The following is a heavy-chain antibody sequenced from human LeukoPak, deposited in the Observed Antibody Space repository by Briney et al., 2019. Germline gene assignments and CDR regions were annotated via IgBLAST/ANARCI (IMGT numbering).Heavy chain of an antibody. CDR1: GYTFTGYY. Sequence: ASVKASCKASGYTFTGYYMHWVRQAPGQGLEWMGWINPNSGGTNYAQKFQGRVTMTRDTPISTAYMELSRLRSDDTAVYYCARVGTLLWFGEENDYWGQGTLVTVSS. D-gene: IGHD3-10*01. CDR2: INPNSGGT. CDR3: ARVGTLLWFGEENDY. J-gene: IGHJ4*02. V-gene: IGHV1-2*02.